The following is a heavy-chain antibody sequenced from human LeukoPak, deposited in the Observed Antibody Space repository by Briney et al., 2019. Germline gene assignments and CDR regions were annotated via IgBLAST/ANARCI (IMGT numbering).Heavy chain of an antibody. D-gene: IGHD6-13*01. CDR1: GFTFSSYG. V-gene: IGHV3-33*01. J-gene: IGHJ4*02. Sequence: TGGSLRLSCAASGFTFSSYGMHWVRQAPGKGLEWVAVIWYDGSNKYYADSVKGRFTISRDNSKNTLYLQMNSLRAEDTAVYYCARDRFDGAAGIFDYWGQGTLVTGSS. CDR2: IWYDGSNK. CDR3: ARDRFDGAAGIFDY.